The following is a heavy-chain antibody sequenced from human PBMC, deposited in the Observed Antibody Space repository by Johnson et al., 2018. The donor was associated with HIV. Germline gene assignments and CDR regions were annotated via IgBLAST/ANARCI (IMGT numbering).Heavy chain of an antibody. CDR2: IKQDGNEK. D-gene: IGHD6-6*01. Sequence: VQLVESGGGLVQPGGSLRLSCAASGFSFSSYWMSWVRQAPGKGLQWVANIKQDGNEKYSVDSVKGRFTISRDNSKNTLYLQMNSLRAEDTAIYYCAKYAPLNYEIDYSSSSSAFDIWGQGTMVTVSS. CDR3: AKYAPLNYEIDYSSSSSAFDI. V-gene: IGHV3-7*05. CDR1: GFSFSSYW. J-gene: IGHJ3*02.